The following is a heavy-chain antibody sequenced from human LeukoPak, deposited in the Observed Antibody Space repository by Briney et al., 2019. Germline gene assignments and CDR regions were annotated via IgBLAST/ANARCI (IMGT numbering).Heavy chain of an antibody. V-gene: IGHV4-39*02. CDR1: GGSISSGDYY. CDR3: ARDRHDFWSGYTGRYYYYMDV. D-gene: IGHD3-3*01. CDR2: IYYSGST. J-gene: IGHJ6*03. Sequence: PSETLSLTRTVTGGSISSGDYYWSWIRQPPGKGLEWIGSIYYSGSTYYNPSLKSRVTISVDTSKNQFSLKLSSVTAADTAVYYCARDRHDFWSGYTGRYYYYMDVWGKGTTVTVSS.